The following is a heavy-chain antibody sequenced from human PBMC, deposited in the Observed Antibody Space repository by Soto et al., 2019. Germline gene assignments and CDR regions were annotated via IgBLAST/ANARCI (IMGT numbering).Heavy chain of an antibody. CDR3: ARARRLSAAGKEYYYYSMDV. D-gene: IGHD6-13*01. J-gene: IGHJ6*02. V-gene: IGHV4-59*01. CDR1: GGSISSYY. Sequence: SETLSLTCTVSGGSISSYYWSWIRQPPGKGLEWIGYIYYSGSTNYNPSPKSRVTITVATSTNQFSLKLSSVTAADTAVYYCARARRLSAAGKEYYYYSMDVWGRGTTVTVSS. CDR2: IYYSGST.